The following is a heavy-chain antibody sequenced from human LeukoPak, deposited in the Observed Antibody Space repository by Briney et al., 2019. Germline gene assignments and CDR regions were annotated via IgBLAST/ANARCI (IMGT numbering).Heavy chain of an antibody. CDR2: ISWNSGSI. V-gene: IGHV3-9*01. Sequence: PGGSLRLSCAASGFTFDDYAMHWVRQAPGKGLEWVSGISWNSGSIGYADSVKGRFTISRDNAKNSLYLQMNSLRAEDTALYYCAKAVGSIAAAAGYFDYWGQGTLVTVSS. CDR1: GFTFDDYA. D-gene: IGHD6-13*01. CDR3: AKAVGSIAAAAGYFDY. J-gene: IGHJ4*02.